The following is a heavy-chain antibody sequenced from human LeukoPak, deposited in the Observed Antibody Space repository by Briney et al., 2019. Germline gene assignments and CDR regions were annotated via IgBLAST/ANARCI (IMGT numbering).Heavy chain of an antibody. V-gene: IGHV3-53*01. Sequence: GGSLRLSCAASGFTVSNSYMSWVRQAPGKGLEWVSVIYDGGSTYYADSVKGRFTISRDNSKNTLYLQMNSLRVEDTAVYYCARVDSYYFHTSGFYYEGDYWGQGTLVTVSP. D-gene: IGHD3-22*01. CDR2: IYDGGST. J-gene: IGHJ4*02. CDR1: GFTVSNSY. CDR3: ARVDSYYFHTSGFYYEGDY.